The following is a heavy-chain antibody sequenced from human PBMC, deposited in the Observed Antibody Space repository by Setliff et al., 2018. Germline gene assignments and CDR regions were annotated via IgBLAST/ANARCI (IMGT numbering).Heavy chain of an antibody. J-gene: IGHJ4*02. Sequence: GGSLRLSCAASGFTFSSYAMTWVRQAPGKGLEWVSVISWNSGSIGYADSVKGRFTVSRDNSRNTLFLQMNSLRTEDTAVYYCAKDTHYYASSGYYCFDFWGQGTLVTVSS. CDR2: ISWNSGSI. CDR3: AKDTHYYASSGYYCFDF. D-gene: IGHD3-22*01. V-gene: IGHV3-23*01. CDR1: GFTFSSYA.